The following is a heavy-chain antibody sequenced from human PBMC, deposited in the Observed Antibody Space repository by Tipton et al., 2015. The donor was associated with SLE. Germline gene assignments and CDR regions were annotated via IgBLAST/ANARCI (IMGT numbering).Heavy chain of an antibody. D-gene: IGHD3-3*01. V-gene: IGHV4-4*02. CDR1: GGSLSTNDF. J-gene: IGHJ3*02. Sequence: TLSLTCGISGGSLSTNDFWSWVRQLPGKGLEWIAEISHTGSTNVNSSLKSRVSISVETSKNQFSLKLNSVTAADTAVYYCARGGRIAIYGVASDGVFDIWGQGTMVTVSS. CDR2: ISHTGST. CDR3: ARGGRIAIYGVASDGVFDI.